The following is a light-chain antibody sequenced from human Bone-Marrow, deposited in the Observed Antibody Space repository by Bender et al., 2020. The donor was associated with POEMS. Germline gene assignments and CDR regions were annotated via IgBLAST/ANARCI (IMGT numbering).Light chain of an antibody. CDR3: CSYAGSSTNVL. J-gene: IGLJ2*01. CDR1: DNGVGSFGL. V-gene: IGLV2-23*01. Sequence: QSALTQPASVSGSPGQSITISCTEGDNGVGSFGLVSWYQQHTGKGPKLLIFDASQRPSGVSNRFSASKSGNTASLTISGLQAEDEADYYCCSYAGSSTNVLFGGGTKLTVL. CDR2: DAS.